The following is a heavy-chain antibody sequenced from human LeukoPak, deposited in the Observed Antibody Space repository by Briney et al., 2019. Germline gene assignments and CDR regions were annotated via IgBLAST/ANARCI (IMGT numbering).Heavy chain of an antibody. CDR3: AKDTTTSRRGFDY. CDR2: IWYDGSNK. D-gene: IGHD3-10*01. Sequence: GGSLRLSCAASGFTFSSYGMHWVRQAPGKGLEWVAVIWYDGSNKYYADSVKGRFTISRDNSKNTLYLQMNSLRVEDTAVFYCAKDTTTSRRGFDYWGQGILVTVSS. V-gene: IGHV3-33*06. CDR1: GFTFSSYG. J-gene: IGHJ4*02.